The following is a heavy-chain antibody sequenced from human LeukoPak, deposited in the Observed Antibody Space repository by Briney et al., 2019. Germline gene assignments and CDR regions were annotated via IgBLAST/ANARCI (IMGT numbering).Heavy chain of an antibody. CDR2: IKEDGSET. V-gene: IGHV3-7*01. CDR1: GFTFKKYW. J-gene: IGHJ4*02. Sequence: GGSLRLSCAASGFTFKKYWMNWVRQVPGKGLECLANIKEDGSETYYADSVKGRFTMSRDNPKNLLFLQINSLRVEDTAVYYCARETPRRGETRDGYRWGQGTLATVSS. D-gene: IGHD5-24*01. CDR3: ARETPRRGETRDGYR.